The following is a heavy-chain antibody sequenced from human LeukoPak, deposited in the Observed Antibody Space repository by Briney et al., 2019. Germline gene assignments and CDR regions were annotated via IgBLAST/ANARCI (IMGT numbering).Heavy chain of an antibody. CDR1: GYSFTGHY. D-gene: IGHD2-8*01. V-gene: IGHV1-2*02. CDR3: ARSARHCNNGVCFTDYYIDL. J-gene: IGHJ6*03. Sequence: VASVKVSCKASGYSFTGHYMHWVRQAPGQGLEWMGWINPKSGGTNYAQKFQGRVTMTRDTSISTAYMEMSSLTSDDTAVYYCARSARHCNNGVCFTDYYIDLWGKGTTVIVSS. CDR2: INPKSGGT.